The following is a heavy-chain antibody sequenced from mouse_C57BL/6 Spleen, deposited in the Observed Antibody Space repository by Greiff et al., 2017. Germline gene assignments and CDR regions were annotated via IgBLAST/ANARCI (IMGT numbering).Heavy chain of an antibody. CDR2: IDPETGGT. J-gene: IGHJ2*01. Sequence: VQRVESGAELVRPGASVTLSCKASGYTFTDYEMHWVKQTPVHGLEWIGAIDPETGGTAYNQKFKGKAILTADKSSSTAYMELRSLTSEDSAVYYCTRSVGYFDYWGQGTTLTVSS. V-gene: IGHV1-15*01. CDR3: TRSVGYFDY. CDR1: GYTFTDYE.